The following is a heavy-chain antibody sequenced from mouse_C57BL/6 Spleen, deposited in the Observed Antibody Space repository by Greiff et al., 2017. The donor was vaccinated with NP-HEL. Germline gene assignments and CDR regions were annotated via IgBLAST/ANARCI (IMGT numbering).Heavy chain of an antibody. Sequence: QVQLQQPGAELVRPGSSVKLSCKASGYTFTSYWMHWVKQRPIQGLEWIGNIDPSDSETHYNQKFKDKATLTVDKSSSTAYMQLSSLTSEDSAVYYCARRGVYYGSSSFDYWGQGTTLTVSS. CDR1: GYTFTSYW. D-gene: IGHD1-1*01. CDR2: IDPSDSET. CDR3: ARRGVYYGSSSFDY. J-gene: IGHJ2*01. V-gene: IGHV1-52*01.